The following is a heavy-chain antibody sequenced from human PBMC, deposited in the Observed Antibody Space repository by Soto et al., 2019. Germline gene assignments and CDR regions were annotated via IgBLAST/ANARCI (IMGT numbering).Heavy chain of an antibody. CDR2: IMATIDTA. V-gene: IGHV1-69*01. D-gene: IGHD6-13*01. Sequence: QVQLVQSGAEVQKPGSSVKVSCKAPGGTLSTYAISWVRQAPGQGFEWMGGIMATIDTATYAQKFQGRVTITADESTSTAYMELSSLRSEDTAVYYCARGGYSNSWRFDYWGQGTLVTVSS. CDR3: ARGGYSNSWRFDY. J-gene: IGHJ4*02. CDR1: GGTLSTYA.